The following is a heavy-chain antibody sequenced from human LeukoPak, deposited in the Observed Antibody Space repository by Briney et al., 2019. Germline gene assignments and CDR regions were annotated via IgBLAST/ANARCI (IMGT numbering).Heavy chain of an antibody. D-gene: IGHD6-13*01. CDR2: TYSGGST. CDR1: EXTASSNY. CDR3: ARAGGYSSSYIYYFDY. Sequence: PGASLRLSCSASEXTASSNYMNWVRRPPGKGLECGSGTYSGGSTYYADSVKGRFTVSRDNSNNTLYLQLNSLRAEDTAVYYCARAGGYSSSYIYYFDYWGQGTLVTVSS. V-gene: IGHV3-53*01. J-gene: IGHJ4*02.